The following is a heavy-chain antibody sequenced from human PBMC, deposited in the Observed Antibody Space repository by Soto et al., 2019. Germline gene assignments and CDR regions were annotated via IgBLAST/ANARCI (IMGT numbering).Heavy chain of an antibody. V-gene: IGHV3-30-3*01. CDR3: ARDRTAQYYYYGMDV. CDR1: GFTFSSYA. D-gene: IGHD2-21*02. CDR2: ISYDGSSK. Sequence: QVQLVESGGGVVQPGRSLRLSCATSGFTFSSYAVHWVRHAPGKGLEWVAVISYDGSSKYYADSVKGRFTISRDNSKNTLYLQMNSLRPEDTALYYCARDRTAQYYYYGMDVWGQGTTVTVSS. J-gene: IGHJ6*02.